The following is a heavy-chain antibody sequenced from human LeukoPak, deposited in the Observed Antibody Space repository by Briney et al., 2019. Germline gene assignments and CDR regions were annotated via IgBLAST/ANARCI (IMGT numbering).Heavy chain of an antibody. CDR3: ARGNYYDSSGYYYY. D-gene: IGHD3-22*01. V-gene: IGHV1-8*03. Sequence: ASVKVSCKASGYTFTSYDIDWVRQATGQGLEWMGWMNPNSGNTGYAQEFQGRVTITRNTSISTAYMELSSLRSEDTAVYYCARGNYYDSSGYYYYWGQGTLVTVSS. CDR1: GYTFTSYD. J-gene: IGHJ4*02. CDR2: MNPNSGNT.